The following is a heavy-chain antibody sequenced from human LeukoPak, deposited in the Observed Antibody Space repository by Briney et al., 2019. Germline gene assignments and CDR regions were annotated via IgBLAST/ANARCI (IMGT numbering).Heavy chain of an antibody. CDR3: ARSTVAPPDWFDP. D-gene: IGHD4-23*01. CDR2: INWNGGST. J-gene: IGHJ5*02. CDR1: GFTFDDYG. Sequence: GGSLRLSCAASGFTFDDYGMNWVRQAPGKGLEWVSGINWNGGSTGYADSVKGRFTISRDNAKNSLYLQMNSLRAEDTAVYYCARSTVAPPDWFDPWGQGTLVTVSS. V-gene: IGHV3-20*04.